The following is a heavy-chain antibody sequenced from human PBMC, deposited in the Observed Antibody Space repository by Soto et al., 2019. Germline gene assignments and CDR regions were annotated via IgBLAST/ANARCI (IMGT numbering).Heavy chain of an antibody. CDR2: IYWDDDK. J-gene: IGHJ5*02. Sequence: QITLKESGPTLVKPTQTLTLTCTFSGFSLSTSGVGVGWIRQPPGKALEWLALIYWDDDKRYSPSLKSRLTITTDASRNQLVLTITHMDPVDTATYSGAHRRGRIFGVVTHYNWFDPWGQGTLVTVSS. CDR3: AHRRGRIFGVVTHYNWFDP. D-gene: IGHD3-3*01. V-gene: IGHV2-5*02. CDR1: GFSLSTSGVG.